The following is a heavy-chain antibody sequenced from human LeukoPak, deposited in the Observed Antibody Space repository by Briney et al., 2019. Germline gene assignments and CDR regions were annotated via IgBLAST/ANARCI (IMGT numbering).Heavy chain of an antibody. Sequence: ASVKVSCKASGYTFTTYYIHWVRQAPGQGLEWMGIIKPNGGSTSYAQKFQGRATMTRDTSTSTVYMEVSSLRSEDTAVYYCARVNGQQLAIDYWGQGTLVTVSS. V-gene: IGHV1-46*01. CDR2: IKPNGGST. D-gene: IGHD6-13*01. J-gene: IGHJ4*02. CDR3: ARVNGQQLAIDY. CDR1: GYTFTTYY.